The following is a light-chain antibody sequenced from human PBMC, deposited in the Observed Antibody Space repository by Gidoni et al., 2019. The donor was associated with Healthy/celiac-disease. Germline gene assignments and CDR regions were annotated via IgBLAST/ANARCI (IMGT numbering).Light chain of an antibody. V-gene: IGKV3-11*01. Sequence: EIVLTQSPATLSLSPGERATLSCRASQIVSSYLAWYQQKPGQAPRLLIYDASNRATGIPARFIGSGSGTDFTLTISSLEPEDFAVYYCQQRSNWPPGTFGGGTKVEIK. CDR1: QIVSSY. CDR2: DAS. CDR3: QQRSNWPPGT. J-gene: IGKJ4*01.